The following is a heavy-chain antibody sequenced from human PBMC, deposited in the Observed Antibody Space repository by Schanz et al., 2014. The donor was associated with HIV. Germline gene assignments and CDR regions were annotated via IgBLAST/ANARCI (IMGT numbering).Heavy chain of an antibody. Sequence: EVQLVESGGGLVKPGGSLRLSCAASGFTFSNAWMSWARQAPGKGLEWVANIKQDGSEKYYVDSVKGRFTISRDNAKNSLYLQMNSLRAEDTAVYYCAKDRYSSSYFDYWGQGTLVTVSS. CDR1: GFTFSNAW. V-gene: IGHV3-7*01. J-gene: IGHJ4*02. D-gene: IGHD6-6*01. CDR3: AKDRYSSSYFDY. CDR2: IKQDGSEK.